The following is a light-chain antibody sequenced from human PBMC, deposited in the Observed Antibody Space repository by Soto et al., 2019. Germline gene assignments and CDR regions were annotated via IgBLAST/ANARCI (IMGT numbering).Light chain of an antibody. J-gene: IGKJ1*01. V-gene: IGKV1-27*01. CDR1: QGISNY. Sequence: DIQMTQSTSSLSASVGDRVTITCRASQGISNYLAWYQQKPGKVPKLLIYAASTLQSVVPSRFSGSGSGTEFTLTISSLQPEDVATYYCQKYNSAPRTFGQGTKVEIK. CDR2: AAS. CDR3: QKYNSAPRT.